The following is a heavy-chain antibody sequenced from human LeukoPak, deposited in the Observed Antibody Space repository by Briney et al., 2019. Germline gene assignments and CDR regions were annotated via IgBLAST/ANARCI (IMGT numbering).Heavy chain of an antibody. CDR2: IKPDGSAG. V-gene: IGHV3-7*03. CDR3: VKDSPPRYSGSPPAY. J-gene: IGHJ4*02. D-gene: IGHD1-26*01. CDR1: GFTFSSNW. Sequence: PGGSLRLSCATSGFTFSSNWMSWVRHVPGRGLDWVANIKPDGSAGYYAASVKGRFTVSRDNAKNSLYLQMNSLRADDTAVYYCVKDSPPRYSGSPPAYWGQGTLVTVSS.